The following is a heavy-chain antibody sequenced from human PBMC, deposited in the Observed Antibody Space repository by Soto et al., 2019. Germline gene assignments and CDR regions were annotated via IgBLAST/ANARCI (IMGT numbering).Heavy chain of an antibody. J-gene: IGHJ4*02. V-gene: IGHV3-21*01. D-gene: IGHD3-3*01. CDR2: ISSSSSYI. CDR1: GFTFSSYS. Sequence: GGSLRLSCAASGFTFSSYSMNWVRQAPGKGLEWVSSISSSSSYIYYADSVKGRFTISRDNAKNSLYLQMNSLRAEDTAVYYCARDKTIFGVVISVDYWGQGTLVTVSS. CDR3: ARDKTIFGVVISVDY.